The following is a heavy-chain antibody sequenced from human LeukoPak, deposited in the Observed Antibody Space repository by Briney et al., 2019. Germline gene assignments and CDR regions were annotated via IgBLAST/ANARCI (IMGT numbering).Heavy chain of an antibody. CDR1: GGSFSGYY. D-gene: IGHD5-24*01. V-gene: IGHV4-34*01. CDR3: ARDRWGDGYNY. CDR2: INHSGST. J-gene: IGHJ4*02. Sequence: SETLSLTCAVNGGSFSGYYWSWIRQPPGKGLEWIGEINHSGSTNYNPSLKSRVTISIDTSKNQFSLKLTSVTAADTAVYYCARDRWGDGYNYWGQGTLVTVSS.